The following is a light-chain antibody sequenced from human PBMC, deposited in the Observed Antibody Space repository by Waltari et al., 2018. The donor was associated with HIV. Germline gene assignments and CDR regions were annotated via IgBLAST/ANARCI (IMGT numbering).Light chain of an antibody. Sequence: DIQMTQSPSSLSASVGDRVTITCRASQSISSYLNWYQQKPWKAPKLLIYAASSLQSGVPSRFSGSGSETDFTLTISSLQPEDFATYYCQQSYSTPRTFGQGTKVEIK. V-gene: IGKV1-39*01. J-gene: IGKJ1*01. CDR3: QQSYSTPRT. CDR2: AAS. CDR1: QSISSY.